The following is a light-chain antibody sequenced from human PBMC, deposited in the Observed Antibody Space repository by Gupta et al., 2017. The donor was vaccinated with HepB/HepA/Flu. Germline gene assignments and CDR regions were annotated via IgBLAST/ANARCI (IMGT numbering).Light chain of an antibody. CDR2: WAS. CDR1: PSVLYSSNNKSY. CDR3: QQYYNYHRT. V-gene: IGKV4-1*01. J-gene: IGKJ2*01. Sequence: DIGMNQSPDPLDGAVGERATINGKSSPSVLYSSNNKSYLAWYQQKPGQPPKLLIYWASTRESGVPDRFSGSGSGTEFTLTISSLQSEDFAVYYCQQYYNYHRTFGQGTKLEIQ.